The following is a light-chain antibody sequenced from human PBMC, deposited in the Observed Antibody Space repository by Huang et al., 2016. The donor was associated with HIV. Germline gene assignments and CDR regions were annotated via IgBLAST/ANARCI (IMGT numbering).Light chain of an antibody. CDR2: AAY. CDR1: QSISSY. V-gene: IGKV1-39*01. J-gene: IGKJ2*01. Sequence: DIQMTQSPSSLSASVGDRLTVTCRASQSISSYLNWYQQKPGKAPKLLIYAAYSLQSGVPSRFSGSGSGTDFTLTISSLQPEDFATYYCQQSYSTPYTFGQGTKLEIK. CDR3: QQSYSTPYT.